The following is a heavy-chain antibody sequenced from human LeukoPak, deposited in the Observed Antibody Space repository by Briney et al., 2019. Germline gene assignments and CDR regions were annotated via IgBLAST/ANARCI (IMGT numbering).Heavy chain of an antibody. CDR2: ISSSSTYK. V-gene: IGHV3-11*06. CDR3: AELGITMIGGV. D-gene: IGHD3-10*02. CDR1: GDSICSSNYY. Sequence: LSLPCTVSGDSICSSNYYWGWIRKPPGKGLEWYSSISSSSTYKYYAGSVKGRFTISRDNAKNSLYLQMNSLRAEDTAVYYCAELGITMIGGVWGKGTTVTISS. J-gene: IGHJ6*04.